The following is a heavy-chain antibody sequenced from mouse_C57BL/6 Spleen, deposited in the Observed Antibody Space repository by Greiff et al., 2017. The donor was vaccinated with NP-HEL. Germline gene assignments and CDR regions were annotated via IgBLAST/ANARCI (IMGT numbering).Heavy chain of an antibody. CDR3: AGYYDYDEGFAY. CDR1: GFSLTSYA. D-gene: IGHD2-4*01. Sequence: VKLVESGPGLVAPSQSLSITCTVSGFSLTSYAISWVRQPPGKGLEWLGVIWTGGGTNYNSALKSRLSISKDNSKSQVFLKMNSLQTDDTARYYCAGYYDYDEGFAYWGQGTLVTVSA. J-gene: IGHJ3*01. V-gene: IGHV2-9-1*01. CDR2: IWTGGGT.